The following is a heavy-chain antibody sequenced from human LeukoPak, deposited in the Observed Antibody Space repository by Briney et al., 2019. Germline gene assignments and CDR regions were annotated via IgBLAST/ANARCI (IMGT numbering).Heavy chain of an antibody. CDR1: GFTFSTYY. V-gene: IGHV3-74*01. CDR2: INTDGRNT. J-gene: IGHJ4*02. CDR3: TRDAGTAGAERLDY. D-gene: IGHD2-21*02. Sequence: RPGGSLRLSCAASGFTFSTYYMHWVRRAPGKGLVWLSRINTDGRNTDYADSVKGQFTISRDNAKNTLYLQMNSLRAEDTAVYYCTRDAGTAGAERLDYWGQGTLVTVSS.